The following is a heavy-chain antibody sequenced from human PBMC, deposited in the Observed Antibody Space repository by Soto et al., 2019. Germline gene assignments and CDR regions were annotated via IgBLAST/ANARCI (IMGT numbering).Heavy chain of an antibody. D-gene: IGHD2-15*01. CDR2: LYAEGTT. Sequence: WVSKAPEMGLEWVSILYAEGTTYYADSVKGRFTISRDSSKNTLFLQMNSLRAEDTAVYFFSNKLLQTLSGVAFDIWG. CDR3: SNKLLQTLSGVAFDI. J-gene: IGHJ3*02. V-gene: IGHV3-53*01.